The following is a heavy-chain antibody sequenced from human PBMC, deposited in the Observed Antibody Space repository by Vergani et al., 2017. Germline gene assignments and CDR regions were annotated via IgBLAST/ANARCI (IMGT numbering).Heavy chain of an antibody. J-gene: IGHJ3*02. CDR1: GFTFSSYA. Sequence: EVQLLESGGGLVQPGGSLRLSCAASGFTFSSYAMSWVRQAPGKGLEWVSVIYSGGSSTYYADSVKGRFTISRDNSKNTLYLQMNSLRAEDTAVYYCAKDRMIVVPAATDDAFDIWGQGTMVTVSS. CDR3: AKDRMIVVPAATDDAFDI. V-gene: IGHV3-23*03. D-gene: IGHD2-2*01. CDR2: IYSGGSST.